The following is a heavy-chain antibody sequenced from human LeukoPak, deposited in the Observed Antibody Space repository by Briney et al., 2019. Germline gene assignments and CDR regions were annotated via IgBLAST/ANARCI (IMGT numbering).Heavy chain of an antibody. CDR1: GFTFSSYA. CDR2: ISGSGGST. CDR3: ARDLEAVTTGGQH. J-gene: IGHJ1*01. V-gene: IGHV3-23*01. Sequence: GGSLRLSCAASGFTFSSYAMSWVRQAPGKGLEWVSAISGSGGSTYYADSVKGRFTISRDNAKNSLYLQMNSLGTEDTAVYYCARDLEAVTTGGQHWGQGTLVTVSS. D-gene: IGHD4-17*01.